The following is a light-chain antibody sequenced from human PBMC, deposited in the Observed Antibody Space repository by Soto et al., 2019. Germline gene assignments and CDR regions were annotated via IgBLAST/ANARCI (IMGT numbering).Light chain of an antibody. Sequence: ELALTQYPGNLSLSPGASATLSCRASQSVSSSYLAWYQQKPGQAPRLLIYGASSRATGISDRFSGSGSGTDFTLTISSLQSEDFSVYDGQQYNNWPWTFGPGTKVDIK. J-gene: IGKJ1*01. CDR3: QQYNNWPWT. CDR1: QSVSSSY. CDR2: GAS. V-gene: IGKV3-20*01.